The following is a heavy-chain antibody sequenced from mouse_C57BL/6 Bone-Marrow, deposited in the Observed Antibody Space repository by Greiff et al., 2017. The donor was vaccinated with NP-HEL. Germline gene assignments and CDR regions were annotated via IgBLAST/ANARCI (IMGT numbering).Heavy chain of an antibody. CDR1: GFTFSSYT. Sequence: EVKVEESGGGLVKPGGSLKLSCAASGFTFSSYTMSWVRQTPEKRLEWVATISGGGGNTYYPDSVKGRFTISRDNAKNTLYLQMSSLRSEDTALYYCARHGGYYDWYFDVWGTGTTVTVSS. J-gene: IGHJ1*03. CDR2: ISGGGGNT. V-gene: IGHV5-9*01. D-gene: IGHD2-3*01. CDR3: ARHGGYYDWYFDV.